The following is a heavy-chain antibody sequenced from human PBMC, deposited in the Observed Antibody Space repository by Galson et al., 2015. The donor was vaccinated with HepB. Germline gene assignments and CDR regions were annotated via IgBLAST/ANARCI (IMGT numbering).Heavy chain of an antibody. D-gene: IGHD3-10*01. CDR1: GFTFGNSR. J-gene: IGHJ5*02. CDR3: ATSFGA. V-gene: IGHV3-15*01. Sequence: SLRLSCAASGFTFGNSRMNWVRQAPGKGLEWVGRIKSKSDGGTTDYAAPVKGRFTISRDDSKNTLFLQMNSLKTEDTAVYYCATSFGAWGQGTLVTVSS. CDR2: IKSKSDGGTT.